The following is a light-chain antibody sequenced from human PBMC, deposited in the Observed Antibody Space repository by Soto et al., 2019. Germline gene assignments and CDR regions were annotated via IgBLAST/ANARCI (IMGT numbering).Light chain of an antibody. Sequence: DIQMTQSPSTLSASVGDRVTINCRASQSISSWLAWYQQKPGKAPKLLIYDASRLDCGVPSRFRGSGSGTEFTLTILSLQTDECASCACQQYNSYSNSFGQGTKLQI. J-gene: IGKJ2*01. CDR2: DAS. CDR1: QSISSW. CDR3: QQYNSYSNS. V-gene: IGKV1-5*01.